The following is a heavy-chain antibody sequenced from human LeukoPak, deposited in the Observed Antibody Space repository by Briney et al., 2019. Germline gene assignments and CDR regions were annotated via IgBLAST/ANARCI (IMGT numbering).Heavy chain of an antibody. V-gene: IGHV3-23*01. CDR3: AKDGYGADPPYFDY. CDR2: IRGSGGST. Sequence: VGSLRLSRAASLFTLSRHAMSGVRQAPGKGVEWVSAIRGSGGSTYYQDSVKGRFTISSDYSKNPLYLQMHSLRGDDTAVYYCAKDGYGADPPYFDYWGEGTLVTVCS. J-gene: IGHJ4*02. D-gene: IGHD4-17*01. CDR1: LFTLSRHA.